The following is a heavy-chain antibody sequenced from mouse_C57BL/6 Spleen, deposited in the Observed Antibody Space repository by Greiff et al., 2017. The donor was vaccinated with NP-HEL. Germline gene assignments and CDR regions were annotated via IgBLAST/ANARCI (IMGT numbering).Heavy chain of an antibody. CDR2: ISSGGSYT. CDR3: ASLDRSGY. Sequence: EVKLVESGGDLVKPGGSLKLSCAASGFTFSSYGMSWVRQTPDKRLEWVATISSGGSYTDYPDSVKGRFTISRDNAKNTLYLQMSSLKSEDTAMYYRASLDRSGYWGQGTTLTVSS. V-gene: IGHV5-6*01. D-gene: IGHD3-2*01. CDR1: GFTFSSYG. J-gene: IGHJ2*01.